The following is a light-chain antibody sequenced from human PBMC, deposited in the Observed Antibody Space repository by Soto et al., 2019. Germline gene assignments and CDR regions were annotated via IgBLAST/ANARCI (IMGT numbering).Light chain of an antibody. CDR2: RAS. CDR3: QQYSSAST. CDR1: QSINNW. V-gene: IGKV1-5*03. Sequence: DIQMTQSPSTLSASVGDRVTITCRASQSINNWLAWYQQKPGKAPKLLIYRASSLENGVPSRFSGRESGTEFIFTITSLHPDYVTNYYCQQYSSASTFGQGTKVEI. J-gene: IGKJ1*01.